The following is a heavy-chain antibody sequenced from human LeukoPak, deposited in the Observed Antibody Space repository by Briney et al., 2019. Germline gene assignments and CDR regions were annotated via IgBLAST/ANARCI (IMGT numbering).Heavy chain of an antibody. V-gene: IGHV4-59*01. J-gene: IGHJ6*02. CDR1: GGSISTYY. CDR2: IYYSGAT. CDR3: ARERSAYDFWSESYYGMDV. Sequence: SETLSLTCTVSGGSISTYYWNWIRQPPGKGLEWIGYIYYSGATNYNPSLKSRVTISVDTSKNQFSLKLSSVTAADTAVYYCARERSAYDFWSESYYGMDVWGQGTTVTVSS. D-gene: IGHD3-3*01.